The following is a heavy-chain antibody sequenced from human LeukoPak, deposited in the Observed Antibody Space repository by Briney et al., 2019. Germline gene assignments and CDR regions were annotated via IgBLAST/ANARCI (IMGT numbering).Heavy chain of an antibody. V-gene: IGHV3-53*01. CDR2: IYSGGTT. D-gene: IGHD5-24*01. CDR3: ARALLVRNGYNYSPNYFDY. Sequence: GGSLRLSCAASGLTVNSNYMNWVRQAPGKGLQWVSVIYSGGTTYYADSVKGRFTISRDNSKNTLYLQMNSLRAEDTAVYYCARALLVRNGYNYSPNYFDYWCQGTLVTVSS. CDR1: GLTVNSNY. J-gene: IGHJ4*02.